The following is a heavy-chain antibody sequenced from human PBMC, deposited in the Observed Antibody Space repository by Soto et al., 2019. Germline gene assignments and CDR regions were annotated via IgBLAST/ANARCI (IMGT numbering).Heavy chain of an antibody. CDR1: GFTVSYNY. V-gene: IGHV3-66*01. D-gene: IGHD2-2*01. CDR2: IYSDGNT. J-gene: IGHJ5*02. CDR3: ARDQGYCTTTSCYGDGWFDP. Sequence: EDQLVESGGGLVQPGGSLRLSCAASGFTVSYNYMSWVRQAPGKGLEWVSVIYSDGNTYYAESVKGRFTISRDNSKNTVYLQMNSLRVEDTAVYYCARDQGYCTTTSCYGDGWFDPWGQGTLVTVSS.